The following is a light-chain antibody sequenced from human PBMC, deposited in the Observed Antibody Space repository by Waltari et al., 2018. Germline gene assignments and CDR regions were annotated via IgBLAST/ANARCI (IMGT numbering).Light chain of an antibody. CDR3: QQYYASLLT. J-gene: IGKJ4*01. CDR2: WAS. V-gene: IGKV4-1*01. CDR1: QSVLNIYDNKNY. Sequence: DIVMTQSPDSLAVSLGERATINCKSSQSVLNIYDNKNYLAWYQQKPGQPPKVLISWASTRVSGVPNRFSGSGAGSDYTLTISSLQAEDVAVYYCQQYYASLLTFGGETKVEIK.